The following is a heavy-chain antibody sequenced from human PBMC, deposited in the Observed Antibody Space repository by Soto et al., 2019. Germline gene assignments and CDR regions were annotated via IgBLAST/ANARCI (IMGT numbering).Heavy chain of an antibody. J-gene: IGHJ6*02. CDR2: IYYSGST. CDR1: GGSISSYY. V-gene: IGHV4-59*01. CDR3: ARADYGSGSYNYYYGMDV. Sequence: ETLSLTCTVSGGSISSYYWSWIRQPPGKGLEWIGYIYYSGSTNYNPSLKSRVTISVDTSKNQFSLKLSSVTAADTAVYYCARADYGSGSYNYYYGMDVWGQGTTVTVSS. D-gene: IGHD3-10*01.